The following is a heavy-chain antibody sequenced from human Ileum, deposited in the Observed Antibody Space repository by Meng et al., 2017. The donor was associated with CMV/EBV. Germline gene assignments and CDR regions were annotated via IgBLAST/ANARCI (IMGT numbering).Heavy chain of an antibody. CDR3: ARGLFRYPAYFDL. CDR1: GGSLRGHY. J-gene: IGHJ4*02. V-gene: IGHV4-34*01. D-gene: IGHD3-16*02. CDR2: INHVGRT. Sequence: QWHLQHWGAGLLQPSETLSLPCAVYGGSLRGHYCNWIRQSPGNGLQWIAEINHVGRTNSNPSLASRVTISQDTSKNQCSLKLNSVTVADSAVYYCARGLFRYPAYFDLWGQGTLVTVSS.